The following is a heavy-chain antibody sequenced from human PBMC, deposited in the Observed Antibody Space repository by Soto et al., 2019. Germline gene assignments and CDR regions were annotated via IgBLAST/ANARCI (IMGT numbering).Heavy chain of an antibody. V-gene: IGHV1-8*01. CDR2: MNPNSGNT. CDR1: GYTFTSYD. J-gene: IGHJ6*02. CDR3: ARVPADRWHYYYGMDV. Sequence: SVKVSCKASGYTFTSYDINWVRQATGQGLEWMGWMNPNSGNTGYAQKLQGRVTMTTDTSTSTAYMELRSLRSDDTAVYYCARVPADRWHYYYGMDVWGQGTTVTVSS. D-gene: IGHD2-2*01.